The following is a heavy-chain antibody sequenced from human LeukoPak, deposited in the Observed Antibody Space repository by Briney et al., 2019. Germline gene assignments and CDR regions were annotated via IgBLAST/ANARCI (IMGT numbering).Heavy chain of an antibody. CDR2: IRYDGSNK. V-gene: IGHV3-30*02. D-gene: IGHD6-19*01. J-gene: IGHJ4*02. Sequence: GGSLRLSCAASGFTFSSYVMHWVRQAPGKGLEWVAFIRYDGSNKYYADSVKGRFTISRDNSKNTLYLQMNSLRAEDTAVYYCAKGYSSGWYITFDYWGQGTLVTVSS. CDR3: AKGYSSGWYITFDY. CDR1: GFTFSSYV.